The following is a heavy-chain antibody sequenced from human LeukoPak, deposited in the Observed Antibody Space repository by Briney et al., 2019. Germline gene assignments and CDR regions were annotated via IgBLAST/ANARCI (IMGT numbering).Heavy chain of an antibody. CDR2: IYWNDDK. D-gene: IGHD3-10*01. Sequence: VSGPTLVNPTQTLTLTCTFSGFSLSTSGVGVGWIRQPPGMALEWLALIYWNDDKRYSPSLKSRLTITKDTSKNQVVLTMTNMDPVDTATYYCAHALLWFGGDNFDPWGQGTLVTVSS. CDR1: GFSLSTSGVG. J-gene: IGHJ5*02. CDR3: AHALLWFGGDNFDP. V-gene: IGHV2-5*01.